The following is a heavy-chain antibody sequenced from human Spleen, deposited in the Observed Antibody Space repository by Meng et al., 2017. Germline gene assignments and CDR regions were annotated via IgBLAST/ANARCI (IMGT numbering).Heavy chain of an antibody. J-gene: IGHJ4*02. D-gene: IGHD3-22*01. V-gene: IGHV4-31*03. CDR1: GGSIRSGGYY. CDR2: IHYSGST. Sequence: QLQLQESRPGLLKPSQTLSLTCTVSGGSIRSGGYYWSWIRQHPGKGLEWIGYIHYSGSTYYNPSLKTRVSISVDTSKKQFSLQLNSVTAADTAVYYCARDDSSGYSFDNWGQGTLVTSPQ. CDR3: ARDDSSGYSFDN.